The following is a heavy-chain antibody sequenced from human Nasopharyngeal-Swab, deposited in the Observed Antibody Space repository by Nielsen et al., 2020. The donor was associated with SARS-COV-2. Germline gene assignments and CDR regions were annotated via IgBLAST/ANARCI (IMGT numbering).Heavy chain of an antibody. J-gene: IGHJ4*02. D-gene: IGHD6-13*01. V-gene: IGHV3-21*01. Sequence: GGSLRLSCAASGFTFSSYSMDWVRQAPGKGLEWVSSISSSSSYIYYADSVKGRFTISRDNAKNSLYLQMNSLRAEDTAVYYCARDVAAAFDYWGQGTLVTVSS. CDR3: ARDVAAAFDY. CDR2: ISSSSSYI. CDR1: GFTFSSYS.